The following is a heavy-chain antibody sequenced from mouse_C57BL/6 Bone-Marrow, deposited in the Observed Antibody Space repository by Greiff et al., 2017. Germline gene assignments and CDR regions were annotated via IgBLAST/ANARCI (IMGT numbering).Heavy chain of an antibody. CDR1: GYTFTSYW. CDR2: IHPNSGST. D-gene: IGHD1-1*01. J-gene: IGHJ2*01. CDR3: APGLLATVVARDY. Sequence: QVQLQQPGAELVKPGASVKLSCKASGYTFTSYWMHWVKQRPGQGLEWIGMIHPNSGSTNYNEKFKNKATLTVDKSSSTAYMQLSSLTSEDSAVYYCAPGLLATVVARDYWGQGTTLTVSS. V-gene: IGHV1-64*01.